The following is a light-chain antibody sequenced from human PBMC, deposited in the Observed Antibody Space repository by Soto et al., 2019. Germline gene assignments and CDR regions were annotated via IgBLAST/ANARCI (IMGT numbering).Light chain of an antibody. J-gene: IGLJ2*01. CDR3: KSFTSSNTLV. V-gene: IGLV2-14*01. CDR1: SSDVGGYNY. Sequence: QSALTQPASVSGSPGQSITISCTGTSSDVGGYNYVSWYQQHPGKAPKLLIYDVHNRPSGVSNRFSGSKSGNTASLTISGLQAEDEADYYCKSFTSSNTLVFGGGTQLTVL. CDR2: DVH.